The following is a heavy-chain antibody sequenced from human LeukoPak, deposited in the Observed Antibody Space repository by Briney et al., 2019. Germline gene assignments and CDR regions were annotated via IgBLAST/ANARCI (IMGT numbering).Heavy chain of an antibody. CDR3: AKITVAAAGIGFDY. V-gene: IGHV3-30*02. D-gene: IGHD6-13*01. J-gene: IGHJ4*02. CDR2: IRYDGSNK. Sequence: GSLRLSCAASGFTFSSYGMHWVRQAPGKGLEWVAFIRYDGSNKYYADSVKGRFTISRDNSKNTLYLQMNSLRAEDTAVYYCAKITVAAAGIGFDYWGQGTLVTVSS. CDR1: GFTFSSYG.